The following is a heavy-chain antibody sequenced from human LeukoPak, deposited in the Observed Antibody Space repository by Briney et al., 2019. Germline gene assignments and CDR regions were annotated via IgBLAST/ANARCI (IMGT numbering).Heavy chain of an antibody. Sequence: ASVKVSCKASGYTFTGYYMHWVRQAPGQGLEWMGWINPNSGNTGYAQKFQGRVTMTRNTSISTAYMELSSLRSEDTAVYCCARVRGSYYYYYYMDVWGKGTTVTISS. J-gene: IGHJ6*03. D-gene: IGHD1-26*01. V-gene: IGHV1-8*02. CDR1: GYTFTGYY. CDR3: ARVRGSYYYYYYMDV. CDR2: INPNSGNT.